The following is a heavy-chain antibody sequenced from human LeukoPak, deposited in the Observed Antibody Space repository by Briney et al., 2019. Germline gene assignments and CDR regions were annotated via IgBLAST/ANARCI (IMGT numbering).Heavy chain of an antibody. CDR2: IKDDGTAQ. CDR3: ARVLAPVSGWNDYFDY. CDR1: GFIFSDYW. V-gene: IGHV3-7*01. Sequence: GGSLRLSCGASGFIFSDYWMSWFRQAPVKGLEWVASIKDDGTAQYYVDSLKGRFTISRDNAKNSLYLQMNSLRAEDTAVYYCARVLAPVSGWNDYFDYWGQGSLVTVSS. J-gene: IGHJ4*02. D-gene: IGHD6-19*01.